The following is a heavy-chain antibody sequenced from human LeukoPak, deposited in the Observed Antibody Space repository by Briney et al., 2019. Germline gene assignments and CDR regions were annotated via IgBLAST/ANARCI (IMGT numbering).Heavy chain of an antibody. D-gene: IGHD2-2*01. V-gene: IGHV4-34*01. CDR2: INHSGST. CDR3: ARGSYCSSPTCREFYYYYGMDV. Sequence: SETLSLTCAVYGGSFSGYYWSWIRQPPGKGLEWIGEINHSGSTNYNPSLKSRVTISVDTSKNQFSLKLSSVTAADTAVYYCARGSYCSSPTCREFYYYYGMDVWGQGTTVTVSS. J-gene: IGHJ6*02. CDR1: GGSFSGYY.